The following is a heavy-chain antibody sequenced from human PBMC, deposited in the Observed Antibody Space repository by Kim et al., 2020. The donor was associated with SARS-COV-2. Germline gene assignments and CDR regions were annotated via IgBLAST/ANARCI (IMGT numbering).Heavy chain of an antibody. Sequence: TIHYADSVRGRFTISRDNAKNSLHLQMNSLRPEDTAIYSCAKCGWYAADVWGQGTTVTVSS. D-gene: IGHD6-19*01. V-gene: IGHV3-11*04. CDR3: AKCGWYAADV. J-gene: IGHJ6*02. CDR2: TI.